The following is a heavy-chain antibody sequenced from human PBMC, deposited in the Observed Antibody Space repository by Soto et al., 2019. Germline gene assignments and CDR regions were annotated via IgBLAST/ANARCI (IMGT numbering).Heavy chain of an antibody. CDR3: AKGHLGGFDL. Sequence: EVQLVESEGGLVQRGGSLRLSCAASGFTFNYYWMHWVRQAPGQGLVWVAHIQNDGSRTTYADSVKGRFTISRDNAKNTMYLQMNSLRAEYTAVYYCAKGHLGGFDLWGQGTTVTVSS. CDR2: IQNDGSRT. V-gene: IGHV3-74*01. D-gene: IGHD2-15*01. J-gene: IGHJ3*01. CDR1: GFTFNYYW.